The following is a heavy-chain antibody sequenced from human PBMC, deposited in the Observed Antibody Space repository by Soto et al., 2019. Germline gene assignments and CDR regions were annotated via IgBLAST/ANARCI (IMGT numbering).Heavy chain of an antibody. CDR1: GGSISSSSYY. V-gene: IGHV4-39*01. Sequence: QLLESGPGLVKPSETLSLTCTVSGGSISSSSYYWGWIRQPPGKGLEWIGSIYYSGSTYYNPSLKSRVTISVDTSKNQFSLKLSSVTAADTAVYSCASTRYSGYYDFWSGYSSYYFDYWGQGTLVTVSS. J-gene: IGHJ4*02. CDR2: IYYSGST. CDR3: ASTRYSGYYDFWSGYSSYYFDY. D-gene: IGHD3-3*01.